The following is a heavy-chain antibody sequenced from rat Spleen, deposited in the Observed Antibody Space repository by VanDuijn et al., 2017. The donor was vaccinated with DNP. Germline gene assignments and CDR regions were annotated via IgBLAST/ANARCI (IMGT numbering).Heavy chain of an antibody. V-gene: IGHV2-19*01. Sequence: QVQLKESGPGLVQPSQTLSLTCTASGFSLPDYSVHWVRQPPGKALDWIAAISSGGITFYNSDLNSRLTISRDTSKSQVFLKMSSLQTEETAIYYCTRFGEYTALDAWGQGTAVTVSS. D-gene: IGHD1-5*01. CDR1: GFSLPDYS. J-gene: IGHJ4*01. CDR3: TRFGEYTALDA. CDR2: ISSGGIT.